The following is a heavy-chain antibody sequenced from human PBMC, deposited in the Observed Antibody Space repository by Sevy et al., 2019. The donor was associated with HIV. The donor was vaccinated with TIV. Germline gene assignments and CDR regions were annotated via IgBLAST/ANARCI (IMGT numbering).Heavy chain of an antibody. V-gene: IGHV3-23*01. J-gene: IGHJ6*02. Sequence: EGSLRLSCAASGFTFSSYAMSWVRQAPGKGLEWVSAISGSGGSTYYADSVKGRFTISRDNSKNTLYLQMNSLRAEDTAVYYCAKDAPMVRGAPHYYYGMDVWGQGTTVTVSS. D-gene: IGHD3-10*01. CDR1: GFTFSSYA. CDR2: ISGSGGST. CDR3: AKDAPMVRGAPHYYYGMDV.